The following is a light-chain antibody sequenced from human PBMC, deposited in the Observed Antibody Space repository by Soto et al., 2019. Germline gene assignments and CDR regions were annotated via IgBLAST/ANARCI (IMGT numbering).Light chain of an antibody. Sequence: DIQMTQSPSSLSASVGDRVTITCRASQSIAGYLNWYQQRPGKAPKLLIYAASNLQSVVPSRFSGSGSGTDFTLTISSLQPEDFATYYCQQSYSTPPGYTFGQGTKLEIK. CDR2: AAS. J-gene: IGKJ2*01. V-gene: IGKV1-39*01. CDR1: QSIAGY. CDR3: QQSYSTPPGYT.